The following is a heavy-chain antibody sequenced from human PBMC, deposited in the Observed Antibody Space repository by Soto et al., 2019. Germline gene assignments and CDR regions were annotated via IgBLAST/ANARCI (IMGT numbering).Heavy chain of an antibody. CDR3: ATDYDILTGYGSY. CDR2: IYYSGST. CDR1: GGSISSGDYY. Sequence: QVQLQESGPGLVKPSQTLSLTCTVSGGSISSGDYYWSWIRQPPGKGLEWIGYIYYSGSTYYNPSLKSRVTISVETSKNQFSLEMSSVTAADTAVYYCATDYDILTGYGSYWGQGTLVTVSS. V-gene: IGHV4-30-4*01. J-gene: IGHJ4*02. D-gene: IGHD3-9*01.